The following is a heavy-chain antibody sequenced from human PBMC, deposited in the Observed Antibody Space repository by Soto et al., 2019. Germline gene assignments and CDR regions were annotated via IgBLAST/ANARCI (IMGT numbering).Heavy chain of an antibody. CDR1: GFTFSSYS. CDR3: ATGHDDFWSGYYLGD. CDR2: ISGSGGST. J-gene: IGHJ1*01. Sequence: GGSLRLSCAASGFTFSSYSMSWVRQAPGKGLEWVSAISGSGGSTYYADSVKGRFTISRDNSKNTLYLQMNSLRAEDTPVYSCATGHDDFWSGYYLGDRGQGT. V-gene: IGHV3-23*01. D-gene: IGHD3-3*01.